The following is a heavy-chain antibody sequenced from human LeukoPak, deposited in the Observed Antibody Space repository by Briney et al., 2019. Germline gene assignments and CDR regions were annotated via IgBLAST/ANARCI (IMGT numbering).Heavy chain of an antibody. D-gene: IGHD6-19*01. CDR1: GFTFSSYW. CDR3: ARGSRVAVAGTGFDY. V-gene: IGHV3-7*01. CDR2: LKQDGSEK. J-gene: IGHJ4*02. Sequence: GGSLRLSCAASGFTFSSYWMSWFGQAPGRGLDGLANLKQDGSEKYYVDSVKGRFTISRDNAKNSQYLQMNSLRAEDTAVYYCARGSRVAVAGTGFDYWGQGTLVTVSS.